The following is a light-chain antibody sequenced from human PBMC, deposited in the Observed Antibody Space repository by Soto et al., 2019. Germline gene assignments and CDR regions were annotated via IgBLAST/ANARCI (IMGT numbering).Light chain of an antibody. J-gene: IGLJ1*01. Sequence: QSALTQPASVSGSPGQSITISCTRTSSDVGGYNYVSWYQQHPGKAPKLMIYEVSNRPSGVSNRFSGSKSGNTASLTISGLQAEDEADYYCSSYTSSSLFVFGTGTKLTVL. CDR3: SSYTSSSLFV. CDR1: SSDVGGYNY. CDR2: EVS. V-gene: IGLV2-14*01.